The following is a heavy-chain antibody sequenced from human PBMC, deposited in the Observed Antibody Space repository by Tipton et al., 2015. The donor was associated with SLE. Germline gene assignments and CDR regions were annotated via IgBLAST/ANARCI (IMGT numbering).Heavy chain of an antibody. J-gene: IGHJ1*01. V-gene: IGHV4-34*01. CDR3: ASVRNYDSSGYYKAEYFQH. CDR2: INHSGST. CDR1: GGSFSGYY. Sequence: LRLSCAVYGGSFSGYYWSWIRHPPGKGLEWIGEINHSGSTNYNPSLKSRVTISVDTSKNQFSLKLSSVTAADTAVYYCASVRNYDSSGYYKAEYFQHWGQGTLVTVSS. D-gene: IGHD3-22*01.